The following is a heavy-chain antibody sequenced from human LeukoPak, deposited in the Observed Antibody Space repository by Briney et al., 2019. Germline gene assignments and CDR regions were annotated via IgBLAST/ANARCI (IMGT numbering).Heavy chain of an antibody. V-gene: IGHV3-49*05. D-gene: IGHD3-16*01. CDR2: IRSKAYGGTT. Sequence: KPGRSLRLSCTASGFTFGDYAMSWFRQAPGKGLEWVGFIRSKAYGGTTEYAASVKGRFTISRDDSKTIAYLQMNSLKTEDTAVYYCSRDDRSGDAFDIWGQGTMVTVSS. J-gene: IGHJ3*02. CDR1: GFTFGDYA. CDR3: SRDDRSGDAFDI.